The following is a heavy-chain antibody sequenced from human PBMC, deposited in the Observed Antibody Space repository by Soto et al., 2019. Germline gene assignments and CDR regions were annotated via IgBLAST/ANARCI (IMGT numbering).Heavy chain of an antibody. D-gene: IGHD3-9*01. CDR2: INHSGST. V-gene: IGHV4-34*01. Sequence: PSETLSLTCAVYGGSFSGYYWSWIRQPPGKGLEWIGEINHSGSTNYNPSLKSRVTISVDTSKNQFSLKLSSVTAADTAVYYCATSDILTGYDDYYYGMDVWGQGTTVTGS. CDR1: GGSFSGYY. CDR3: ATSDILTGYDDYYYGMDV. J-gene: IGHJ6*02.